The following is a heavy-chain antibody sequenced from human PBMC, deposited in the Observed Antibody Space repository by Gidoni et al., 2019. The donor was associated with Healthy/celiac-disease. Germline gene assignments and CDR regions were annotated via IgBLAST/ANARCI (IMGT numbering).Heavy chain of an antibody. CDR1: GFTFSSYG. CDR3: AKDVLRFLEWLLYRNWFDP. J-gene: IGHJ5*02. CDR2: ISYDGSNK. D-gene: IGHD3-3*01. V-gene: IGHV3-30*18. Sequence: QVQLVESGGGVVQPGRSLRLSCAASGFTFSSYGMHWVRQAPGKGLEWVAVISYDGSNKYYADSVKGRFTISRDNSKNTLYLQMNSLRAEDTAVYYCAKDVLRFLEWLLYRNWFDPWGQGTLVTVSS.